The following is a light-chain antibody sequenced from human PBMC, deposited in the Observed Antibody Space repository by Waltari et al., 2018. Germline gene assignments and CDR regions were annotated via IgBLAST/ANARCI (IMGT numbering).Light chain of an antibody. CDR1: HGISSR. CDR2: DAS. Sequence: DIQMTQSPSSVSASVGDRVTLTCRASHGISSRLAWYQQKPGKAPKLLIYDASSLHSEVPSRFRGSGSGTELNLTISSLQPEDFATYYCQQVDSFPRTFGQGTKVEVK. V-gene: IGKV1-12*01. CDR3: QQVDSFPRT. J-gene: IGKJ1*01.